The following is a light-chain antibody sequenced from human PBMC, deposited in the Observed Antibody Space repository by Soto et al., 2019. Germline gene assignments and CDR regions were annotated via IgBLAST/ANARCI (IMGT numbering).Light chain of an antibody. J-gene: IGLJ1*01. Sequence: QSALTQPASVSGSPGQSITISCTGTSSDGGGYKYVSWYQQHPGKAPKVVMYDVSNRHSGVSNRFYSYKSDNTASLTISGLQAEEDADYYCTSYTSSGTYVFGTGTKGTVL. CDR1: SSDGGGYKY. CDR2: DVS. V-gene: IGLV2-14*01. CDR3: TSYTSSGTYV.